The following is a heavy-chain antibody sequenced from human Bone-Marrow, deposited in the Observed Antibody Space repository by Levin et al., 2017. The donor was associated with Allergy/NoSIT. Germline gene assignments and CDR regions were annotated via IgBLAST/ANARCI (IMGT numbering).Heavy chain of an antibody. CDR2: IRSSSSTI. D-gene: IGHD6-19*01. V-gene: IGHV3-48*01. CDR3: ARNQYSSDSPFDQ. Sequence: TGGSLRLSCAGYGFTFSSYSMNWVRQAPGKGLEWVSYIRSSSSTIDYADSVKGRFTISRDNAKNSLFLQMNSLRAEDTAVYYCARNQYSSDSPFDQWGQGTLVTVSS. CDR1: GFTFSSYS. J-gene: IGHJ4*02.